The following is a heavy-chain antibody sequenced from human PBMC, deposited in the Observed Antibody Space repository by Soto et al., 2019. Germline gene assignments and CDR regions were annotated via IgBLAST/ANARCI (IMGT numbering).Heavy chain of an antibody. Sequence: QVQVVQSGAEVKKPGASVTVSCKASGYTFTTYAIHWVRQAPGQSIEWMGWINTDNGNTYYSQKMQARVTITRDTSASTAYMELSRLRSDDTAVYYWARSRVRGGYYFDYLGEGALVTVSS. CDR1: GYTFTTYA. V-gene: IGHV1-3*04. D-gene: IGHD3-16*01. J-gene: IGHJ4*02. CDR3: ARSRVRGGYYFDY. CDR2: INTDNGNT.